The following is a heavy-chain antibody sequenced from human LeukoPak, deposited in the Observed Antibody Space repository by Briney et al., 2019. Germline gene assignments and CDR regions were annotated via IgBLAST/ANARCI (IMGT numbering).Heavy chain of an antibody. CDR3: ARQGGDSSGWYFMNFDY. D-gene: IGHD6-19*01. Sequence: SETLSLTCAVYGGSFSGYYWSWIRQPPGKGLEWIGEINHSGSTNYNPSLKSRVTISVDTSKNQFSLKLSSVTAADTAVYYCARQGGDSSGWYFMNFDYWGQGTLVTVSS. CDR2: INHSGST. CDR1: GGSFSGYY. V-gene: IGHV4-34*01. J-gene: IGHJ4*02.